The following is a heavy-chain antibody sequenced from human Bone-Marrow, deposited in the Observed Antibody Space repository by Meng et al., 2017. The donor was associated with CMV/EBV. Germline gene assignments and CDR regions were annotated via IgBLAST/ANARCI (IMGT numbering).Heavy chain of an antibody. D-gene: IGHD2-2*01. CDR2: ISYDGSNK. J-gene: IGHJ4*02. CDR3: AKDRTPYCSSTSCPVDY. V-gene: IGHV3-30-3*01. CDR1: GFTFSSYA. Sequence: GESLKISCAASGFTFSSYAMHWVRQAPGKGLEWVAVISYDGSNKYYADSVKGRFTISRDNSKNTLYLQMNSLRAEDTAVYYCAKDRTPYCSSTSCPVDYWGQGTLVTVSS.